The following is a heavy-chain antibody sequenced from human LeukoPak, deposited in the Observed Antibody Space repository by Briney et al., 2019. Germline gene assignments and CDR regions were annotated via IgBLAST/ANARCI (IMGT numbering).Heavy chain of an antibody. D-gene: IGHD2-2*01. CDR3: AREGCSSTSCYDKYDY. V-gene: IGHV3-21*01. Sequence: PGGSLRLSCAASGFTFSSYSMNWVRQAPGKGLEWVSSISSSSSYIYYADSVKGRFTISRDNAKNSLYLQMNSLRAEDTAVYYCAREGCSSTSCYDKYDYWGQGTLVIVSS. J-gene: IGHJ4*02. CDR2: ISSSSSYI. CDR1: GFTFSSYS.